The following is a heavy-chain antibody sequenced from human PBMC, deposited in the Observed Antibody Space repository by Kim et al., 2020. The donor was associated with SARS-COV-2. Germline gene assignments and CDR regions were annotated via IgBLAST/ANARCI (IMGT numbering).Heavy chain of an antibody. V-gene: IGHV3-23*01. D-gene: IGHD3-9*01. J-gene: IGHJ4*02. Sequence: GGSLRLSCAASGFTFSSYAMSWVRQAPGKGLEWVSAISGSGGSTYYADSVKGRFAISRDNSKNTLYLQMNSLRAEDTAVYYCAKGGTLRYFDWLSFPFSYWGQGTLVTVSS. CDR2: ISGSGGST. CDR1: GFTFSSYA. CDR3: AKGGTLRYFDWLSFPFSY.